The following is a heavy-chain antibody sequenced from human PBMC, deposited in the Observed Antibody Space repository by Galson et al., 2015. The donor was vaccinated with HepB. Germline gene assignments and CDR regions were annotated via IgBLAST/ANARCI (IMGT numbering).Heavy chain of an antibody. D-gene: IGHD2-15*01. CDR2: IYSDGRT. CDR1: GFTVSNYD. V-gene: IGHV3-53*01. CDR3: AREQDWAYHY. Sequence: SLRLSCAASGFTVSNYDLHWVRQAPGLGLQWVSDIYSDGRTYYADSVKGRFTVSRDTSKNTLYLQMNNLRAEDTALYYCAREQDWAYHYWGQGALVTVSS. J-gene: IGHJ4*02.